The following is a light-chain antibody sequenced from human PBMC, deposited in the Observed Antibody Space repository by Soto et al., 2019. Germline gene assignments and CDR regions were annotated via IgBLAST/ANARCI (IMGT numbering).Light chain of an antibody. CDR2: TN. CDR3: AAWDDSLNGVV. CDR1: SSNIGSNT. J-gene: IGLJ2*01. Sequence: QSVLTQPPSASGTPGQRVTISCSGSSSNIGSNTVNWYQQLPGTATKLLIYTNQRPSGVPDRFSGSKSGTSASLAISGLQSEDEADYYCAAWDDSLNGVVFGGGTKLTVL. V-gene: IGLV1-44*01.